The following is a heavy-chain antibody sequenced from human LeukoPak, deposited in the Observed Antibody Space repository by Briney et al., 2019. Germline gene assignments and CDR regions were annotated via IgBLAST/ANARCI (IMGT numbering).Heavy chain of an antibody. CDR2: ISSSSSTI. J-gene: IGHJ4*02. CDR1: GFTFSSYS. V-gene: IGHV3-48*01. D-gene: IGHD3-10*01. Sequence: PGGSLRLSCAASGFTFSSYSMNWVRQAPGKGLEWVSYISSSSSTIYYADSVKGRFTISRDNAKNSLYLQMNSLRAEDTAVYYCARDKYYYGSGSYFVDYWGQGTLVTVSS. CDR3: ARDKYYYGSGSYFVDY.